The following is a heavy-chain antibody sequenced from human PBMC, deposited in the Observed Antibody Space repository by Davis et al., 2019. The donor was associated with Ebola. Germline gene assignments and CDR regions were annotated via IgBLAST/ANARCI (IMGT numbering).Heavy chain of an antibody. CDR1: GFTFSNYA. CDR3: AKASWGPAARPLLDS. J-gene: IGHJ4*02. Sequence: GESLKISCAASGFTFSNYAMSWVRQAPGKGLEWVSGISGSGATTYYADSVKGRFTISRDNSNNTLYLQMNSLRVEDTARYYCAKASWGPAARPLLDSWGQGTLVTVSS. D-gene: IGHD2-2*02. V-gene: IGHV3-23*01. CDR2: ISGSGATT.